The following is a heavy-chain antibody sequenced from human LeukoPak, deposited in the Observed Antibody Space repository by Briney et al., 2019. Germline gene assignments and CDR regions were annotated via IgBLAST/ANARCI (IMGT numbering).Heavy chain of an antibody. CDR3: ARSTYYYDSSGSNWFDP. V-gene: IGHV1-46*01. CDR2: INPSGGGT. D-gene: IGHD3-22*01. J-gene: IGHJ5*02. CDR1: GYTFTSYY. Sequence: ASVKVSCKASGYTFTSYYMHWVRQAPGQGLEWMGIINPSGGGTSYAQKFQGRVTMTRDTSTSTVYMELSSLRSEDTAVYYCARSTYYYDSSGSNWFDPWGQGTLVTVSS.